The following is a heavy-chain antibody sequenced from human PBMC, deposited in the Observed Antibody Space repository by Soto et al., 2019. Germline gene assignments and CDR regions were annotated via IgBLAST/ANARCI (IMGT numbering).Heavy chain of an antibody. Sequence: GGSLRLSCAASGFTFSSYAMHWVRQAPGKGLEWVAVISYDGNNKYYADSVKGRFTISRDNSKNTMYLQVNGLRAEDTAVYYCAAGDGYSGPAPPWGQGTLVTVSS. D-gene: IGHD5-12*01. V-gene: IGHV3-30-3*01. CDR3: AAGDGYSGPAPP. J-gene: IGHJ5*02. CDR1: GFTFSSYA. CDR2: ISYDGNNK.